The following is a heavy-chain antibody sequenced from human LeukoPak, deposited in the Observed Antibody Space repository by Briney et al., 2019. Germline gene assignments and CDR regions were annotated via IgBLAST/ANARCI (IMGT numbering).Heavy chain of an antibody. CDR1: GFIFSDFY. V-gene: IGHV3-11*05. CDR2: ISPDGSYT. CDR3: ASDQVSGVFDY. Sequence: SGGSLRLSCAGSGFIFSDFYINCIRQSPGKGLEWLAYISPDGSYTTYGDSVKGRFVISRDNAKNSVSLQMNSLRVEDTAVYFCASDQVSGVFDYWGQGARVTVS. D-gene: IGHD5/OR15-5a*01. J-gene: IGHJ4*02.